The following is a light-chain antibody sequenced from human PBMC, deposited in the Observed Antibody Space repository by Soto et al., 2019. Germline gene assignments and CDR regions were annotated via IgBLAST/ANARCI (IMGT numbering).Light chain of an antibody. V-gene: IGKV1-5*03. CDR3: QQYHSYSPWT. Sequence: DIQMTQSPSTLSASVGDRVTISCRASQSITTWLAWYQQKPGKAPKLLIYKASSLESGVPSRFSGSGSGTEFTLTISSLQPDDFATYYCQQYHSYSPWTFGQGTKVE. J-gene: IGKJ1*01. CDR2: KAS. CDR1: QSITTW.